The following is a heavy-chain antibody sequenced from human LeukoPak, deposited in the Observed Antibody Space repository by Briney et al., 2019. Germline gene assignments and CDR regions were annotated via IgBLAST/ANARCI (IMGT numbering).Heavy chain of an antibody. CDR3: ARVGSRIAAFDDY. D-gene: IGHD6-6*01. CDR2: ISSSSSTI. J-gene: IGHJ4*02. CDR1: GFTFSSYS. Sequence: GGSLRLSCAASGFTFSSYSMNWVRQAPGKGLEWVSYISSSSSTIYYADSVKGRFTISRDNAKNSLYLQMNSLRAEDTAVYYCARVGSRIAAFDDYWGQGTLVTVSS. V-gene: IGHV3-48*01.